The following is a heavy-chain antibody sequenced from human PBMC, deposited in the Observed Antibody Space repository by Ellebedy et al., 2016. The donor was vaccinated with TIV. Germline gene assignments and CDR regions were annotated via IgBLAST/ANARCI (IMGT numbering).Heavy chain of an antibody. CDR1: GHTFTTYA. CDR2: INPNSGGT. Sequence: AASVQVSCKASGHTFTTYAMHWVRQPPGQRLEWMGWINPNSGGTNYAQKFQGWVTMTRDPSISAAYMELSRLRSDDTAVYYCARAEDDSSGFDYWGQGTLVTVSS. D-gene: IGHD3-22*01. J-gene: IGHJ4*02. V-gene: IGHV1-2*04. CDR3: ARAEDDSSGFDY.